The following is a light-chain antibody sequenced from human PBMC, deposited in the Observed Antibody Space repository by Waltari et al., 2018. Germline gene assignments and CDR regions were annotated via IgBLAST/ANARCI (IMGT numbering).Light chain of an antibody. CDR1: QVIASW. J-gene: IGKJ3*01. CDR3: QLAQRFPF. V-gene: IGKV1-12*01. Sequence: QMTQSPLSGSASMGDRVAISCRASQVIASWLAWSQQHPGKAPRLLVYAASNLQSGVPSRFSGSGSGTNFTLTINSLQPEDFATYYCQLAQRFPFFGPGTKVDVK. CDR2: AAS.